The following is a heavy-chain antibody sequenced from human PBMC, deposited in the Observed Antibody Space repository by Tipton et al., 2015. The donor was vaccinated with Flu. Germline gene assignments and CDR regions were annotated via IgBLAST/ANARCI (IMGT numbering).Heavy chain of an antibody. V-gene: IGHV4-34*10. CDR3: ARRDYSNYVSDPKSCFDP. J-gene: IGHJ5*02. CDR1: GGTFSGYY. CDR2: INDSGSA. D-gene: IGHD4-11*01. Sequence: PGLVKPSETLSLTCAVYGGTFSGYYWTWIRQPPGKRLEWIGEINDSGSANYHPSLKSQVTMSVDTSKNQFSLRVKSVTAADTAVYYCARRDYSNYVSDPKSCFDPWGQGILVTVSS.